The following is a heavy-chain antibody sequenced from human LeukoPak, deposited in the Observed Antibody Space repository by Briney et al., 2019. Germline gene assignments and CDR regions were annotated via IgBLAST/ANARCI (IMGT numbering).Heavy chain of an antibody. CDR3: AKDRWGYSSSWGSFDY. D-gene: IGHD6-13*01. V-gene: IGHV3-23*01. Sequence: PGGSLRLSCAASGFTFSSYAMSWVRQAPGKGLEWVSAISCSGGSTYYADSVKGRFTISRDNSKNTLYLQMNSLRAEDTAVYYCAKDRWGYSSSWGSFDYWGQGTLVTVSS. J-gene: IGHJ4*02. CDR1: GFTFSSYA. CDR2: ISCSGGST.